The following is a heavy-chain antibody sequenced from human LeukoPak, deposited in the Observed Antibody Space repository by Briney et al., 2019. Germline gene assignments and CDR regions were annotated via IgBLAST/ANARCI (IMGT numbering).Heavy chain of an antibody. J-gene: IGHJ4*02. CDR3: ARGTNHYYDSSGYSRNFDY. CDR2: IYYIGNT. CDR1: GGSISSYS. D-gene: IGHD3-22*01. Sequence: SETLSPTCTVSGGSISSYSWSWIRQYPGKGLEWIGHIYYIGNTNYNPSLKSRVTISVDTSKNQFSLKLSSVTAADTAVYYCARGTNHYYDSSGYSRNFDYWGQGTLVTVSS. V-gene: IGHV4-59*01.